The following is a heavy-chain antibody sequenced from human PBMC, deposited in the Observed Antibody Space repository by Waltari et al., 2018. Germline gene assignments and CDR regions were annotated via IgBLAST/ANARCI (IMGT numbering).Heavy chain of an antibody. Sequence: QVQLVQSGAEVKKPGSSVKVSCKASGGTFSSYAISWVRQAPGQGLEWMGRIIPIFGTANYAQKFQVRVTITADKSTSTAYMELSSLRSEDTAVYYCARTTYDFWSGYQGSFDYWGQGTLVTVSS. CDR2: IIPIFGTA. D-gene: IGHD3-3*01. CDR3: ARTTYDFWSGYQGSFDY. V-gene: IGHV1-69*08. J-gene: IGHJ4*02. CDR1: GGTFSSYA.